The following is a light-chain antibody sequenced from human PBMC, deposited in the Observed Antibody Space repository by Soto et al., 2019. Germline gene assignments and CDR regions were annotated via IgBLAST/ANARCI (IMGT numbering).Light chain of an antibody. CDR3: QQYNNWPRT. Sequence: EIVMTQSQATLAVSPWERATLSCRASQSVSSNLAWYQQKPGQAPRLLIYGASTRATGIPARFSGSGSGTEFTLTISSLQSEDFAVYYCQQYNNWPRTFGQGTKV. J-gene: IGKJ1*01. CDR2: GAS. CDR1: QSVSSN. V-gene: IGKV3-15*01.